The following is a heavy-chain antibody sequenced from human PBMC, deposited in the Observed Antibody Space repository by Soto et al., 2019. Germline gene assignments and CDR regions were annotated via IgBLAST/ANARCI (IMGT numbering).Heavy chain of an antibody. CDR2: MNHNSGNT. D-gene: IGHD4-17*01. J-gene: IGHJ4*02. CDR1: GYTFTSYD. Sequence: QVKLVQSGAEVKKPGASVKVSCKASGYTFTSYDINWVRQATGQGLEWMGWMNHNSGNTAYAQKFQGRVTRTRNTSISTAYMDLSSLRSEDTAVYYCATSLYGDNVDYWGQGTLVTVSS. V-gene: IGHV1-8*01. CDR3: ATSLYGDNVDY.